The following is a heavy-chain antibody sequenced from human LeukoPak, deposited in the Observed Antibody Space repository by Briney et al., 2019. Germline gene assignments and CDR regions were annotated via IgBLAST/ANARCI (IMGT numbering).Heavy chain of an antibody. CDR1: GFXFSDHW. J-gene: IGHJ3*02. V-gene: IGHV3-7*04. CDR3: ARGLFSSFDI. CDR2: IREDGGDK. Sequence: GGSLRLSCAASGFXFSDHWINWLRQAPGKGLEWVANIREDGGDKHYVDSMKGRLTISRDNAKDSLYLQMDSLRADDTAVYYCARGLFSSFDIWGQGTMVTVSS.